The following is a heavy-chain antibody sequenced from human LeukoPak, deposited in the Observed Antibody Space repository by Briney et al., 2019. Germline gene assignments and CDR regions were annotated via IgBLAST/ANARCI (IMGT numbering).Heavy chain of an antibody. V-gene: IGHV4-31*03. Sequence: SQTLSLTCTVSGGSISSDGYYWSWIRQHPGKGLEWIGYIYYSGSTYYNPSLKSRVTISVDTSKNQFSLNLVSVTAADTAVYYCARANILTGPNYWGQGTLVTVSS. CDR3: ARANILTGPNY. CDR2: IYYSGST. J-gene: IGHJ4*02. CDR1: GGSISSDGYY. D-gene: IGHD3-9*01.